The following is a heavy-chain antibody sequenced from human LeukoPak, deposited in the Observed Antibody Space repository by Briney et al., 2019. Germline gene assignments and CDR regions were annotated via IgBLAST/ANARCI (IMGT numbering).Heavy chain of an antibody. Sequence: GGSLRLSCAASGFTFSSSALSCLRQVPGKGLEWVSTCGTDSDTYYADSVKGRFTISRDNSKNTLYLQMTSLRVEDTAVYYCVKKTPGIYPFDCWGRGTLVTVS. CDR3: VKKTPGIYPFDC. CDR1: GFTFSSSA. V-gene: IGHV3-23*01. J-gene: IGHJ4*02. CDR2: CGTDSDT. D-gene: IGHD6-13*01.